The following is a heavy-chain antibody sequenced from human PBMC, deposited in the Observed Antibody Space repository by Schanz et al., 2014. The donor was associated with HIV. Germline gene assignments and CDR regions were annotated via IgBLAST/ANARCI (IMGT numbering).Heavy chain of an antibody. CDR1: GYTFTSYG. Sequence: QVQLVQSGAEVKKPGASVKVSCKASGYTFTSYGINWVRQAPGQGLEWMGWISAYNGNTNYAQKLQGRVTMTTDTSTSTAYMDRRSRRSDDTAVYYCARGAAEMATMTPWRYWGQGTLVTVSS. CDR3: ARGAAEMATMTPWRY. D-gene: IGHD5-12*01. CDR2: ISAYNGNT. V-gene: IGHV1-18*01. J-gene: IGHJ4*02.